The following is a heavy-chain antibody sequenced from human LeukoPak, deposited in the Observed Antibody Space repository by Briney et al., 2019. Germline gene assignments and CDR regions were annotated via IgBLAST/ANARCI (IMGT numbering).Heavy chain of an antibody. V-gene: IGHV4-30-4*08. CDR3: ASTYYDILTGYYMFDP. J-gene: IGHJ5*02. Sequence: SQTLSLTCTVSGGSISSGDYYWSWIRQPPGKGLEWIGYIYYSGSTYYSPSLKSRVTISVDTSKNQFSLKLSSVTAADTAVYYCASTYYDILTGYYMFDPWGQGTLVTVSS. D-gene: IGHD3-9*01. CDR2: IYYSGST. CDR1: GGSISSGDYY.